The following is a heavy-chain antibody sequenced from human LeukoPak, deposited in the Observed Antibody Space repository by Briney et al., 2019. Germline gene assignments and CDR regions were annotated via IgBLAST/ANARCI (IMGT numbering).Heavy chain of an antibody. Sequence: SETLSLTCTVSGGSISSGSYYWSWIRQPAGKGLEWIGRIYTSGSTNYNPSLKSRVTISVDTSKNQFSLKLSSVTVADTAVYYCARVPTVGHDAFDIWGRGTMVTVSS. CDR3: ARVPTVGHDAFDI. J-gene: IGHJ3*02. D-gene: IGHD4-23*01. CDR2: IYTSGST. V-gene: IGHV4-61*02. CDR1: GGSISSGSYY.